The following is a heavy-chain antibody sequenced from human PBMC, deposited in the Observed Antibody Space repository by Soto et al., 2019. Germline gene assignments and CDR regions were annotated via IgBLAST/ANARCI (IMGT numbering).Heavy chain of an antibody. D-gene: IGHD3-10*01. Sequence: QVQLLQSGAEVKKPGASVKVSCKASGYSFTRYGISWVRQATGQGLEWMGWISAYNGNTNYAQKLQGRVTSTTDTSTSTAYMELRSLRSDETAVYYCARDNGFWESDVGGQGTTFTVSS. CDR3: ARDNGFWESDV. CDR2: ISAYNGNT. CDR1: GYSFTRYG. V-gene: IGHV1-18*01. J-gene: IGHJ6*02.